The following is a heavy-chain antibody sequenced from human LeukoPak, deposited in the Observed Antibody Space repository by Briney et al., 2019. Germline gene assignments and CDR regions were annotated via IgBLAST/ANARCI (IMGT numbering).Heavy chain of an antibody. CDR3: AKGTGRYWTFFDY. Sequence: GGSLRLSSAASGFTFDDYAMHWVRQAPGKGLEWVSGISWNSGSIDYADSVKGRFTISRDNAKNSLYLQMNSLRPEDTAFYYCAKGTGRYWTFFDYWGQGTLVTVSS. J-gene: IGHJ4*02. CDR1: GFTFDDYA. CDR2: ISWNSGSI. V-gene: IGHV3-9*01. D-gene: IGHD1-26*01.